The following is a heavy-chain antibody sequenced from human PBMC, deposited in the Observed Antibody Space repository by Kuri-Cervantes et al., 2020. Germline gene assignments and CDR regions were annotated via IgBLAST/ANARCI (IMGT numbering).Heavy chain of an antibody. CDR2: IYHSGST. CDR3: ARHFRDYYYMDV. V-gene: IGHV4-38-2*01. D-gene: IGHD3-3*02. Sequence: SETLSLTCAVSGYSISSGYYWGWIRQPPGKGLEWIGSIYHSGSTYYNPSLKSRVTISVDTSKNQFSLKLSSVTAADTAVYYCARHFRDYYYMDVWGKGTTVTASS. CDR1: GYSISSGYY. J-gene: IGHJ6*03.